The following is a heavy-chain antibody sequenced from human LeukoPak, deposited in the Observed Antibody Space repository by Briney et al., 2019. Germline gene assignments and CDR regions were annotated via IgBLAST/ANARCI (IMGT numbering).Heavy chain of an antibody. Sequence: ASVKVSCKASGYTFTSYGISWLRQSPGQGLEWMGWISAYNGNTNYAQKLQGRVTMTTDTSTSTAYMELRSLRSDDTAVYYCARETDSYDFWSGYYSEGYFDYWGQGTLVTVSS. D-gene: IGHD3-3*01. J-gene: IGHJ4*02. CDR3: ARETDSYDFWSGYYSEGYFDY. V-gene: IGHV1-18*01. CDR1: GYTFTSYG. CDR2: ISAYNGNT.